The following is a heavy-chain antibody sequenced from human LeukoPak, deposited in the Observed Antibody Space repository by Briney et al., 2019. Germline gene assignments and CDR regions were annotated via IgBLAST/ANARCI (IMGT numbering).Heavy chain of an antibody. V-gene: IGHV4-59*01. CDR2: IYYSGST. J-gene: IGHJ6*03. CDR1: GGSISSYY. CDR3: AREESDWSSLGYYYHYMDV. Sequence: SETLSLTCTVSGGSISSYYWSWIRQTPGKGLEWIGYIYYSGSTNFNPSLKSRVTISVDTSKNQFSLKMSSVTAADTAVYYCAREESDWSSLGYYYHYMDVWGKGATVAISS. D-gene: IGHD3-9*01.